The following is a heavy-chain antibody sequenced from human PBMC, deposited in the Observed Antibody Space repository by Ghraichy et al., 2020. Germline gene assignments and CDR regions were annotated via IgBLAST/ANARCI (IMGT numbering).Heavy chain of an antibody. CDR3: AKEGSLGDYGDYVW. D-gene: IGHD4-17*01. Sequence: GGSLRLSCAASGFTFDDYAMHWVRQAPGKGLEWVSGISWNSGSIGYADSVKGRFTISRDNAKNSLYLQMNSLRAEDTALYYCAKEGSLGDYGDYVWWGQGTLVTVSS. CDR2: ISWNSGSI. V-gene: IGHV3-9*01. J-gene: IGHJ4*02. CDR1: GFTFDDYA.